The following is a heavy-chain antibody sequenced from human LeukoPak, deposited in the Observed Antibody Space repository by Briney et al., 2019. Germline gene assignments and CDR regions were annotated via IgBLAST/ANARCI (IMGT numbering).Heavy chain of an antibody. CDR2: IYSGGST. CDR1: GFTVSSNY. Sequence: PGGSLRLSCAASGFTVSSNYMSWVRQAPGKGLEWVSVIYSGGSTYYADSVKGRFTISRDNSKNTLYLQMNSLRAEDTAVYYCAKDLGAYYYDSSGSDYWGQGTLVTVSS. V-gene: IGHV3-53*05. J-gene: IGHJ4*02. D-gene: IGHD3-22*01. CDR3: AKDLGAYYYDSSGSDY.